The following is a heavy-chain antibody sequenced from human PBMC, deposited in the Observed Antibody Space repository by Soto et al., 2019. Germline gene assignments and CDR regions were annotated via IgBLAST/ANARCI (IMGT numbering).Heavy chain of an antibody. Sequence: PGGPLRLSCADSGFSFSSYWMHWVRQGPGKGLVWVSRINTDGSSTNYADSVKGRFTISRDNARNTLYVQMSSLTSDDTAVYYCARAPLGIIVAPDFWGQGTLVTVSS. CDR2: INTDGSST. J-gene: IGHJ4*02. V-gene: IGHV3-74*01. CDR1: GFSFSSYW. D-gene: IGHD3-22*01. CDR3: ARAPLGIIVAPDF.